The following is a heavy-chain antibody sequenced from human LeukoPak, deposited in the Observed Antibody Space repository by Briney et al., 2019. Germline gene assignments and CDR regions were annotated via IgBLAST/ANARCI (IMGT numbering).Heavy chain of an antibody. J-gene: IGHJ4*02. CDR2: ISGSGDST. CDR1: GFTFSSYG. V-gene: IGHV3-23*01. Sequence: GGSLRLSCAVSGFTFSSYGMSWVRQAPGKGLEWVSSISGSGDSTYYADSVKGRFTISRDNSKNTLYLQMNSLRAEDTAVYYCAKTAGIAAAADFDYWGQGTLVTVSS. D-gene: IGHD6-13*01. CDR3: AKTAGIAAAADFDY.